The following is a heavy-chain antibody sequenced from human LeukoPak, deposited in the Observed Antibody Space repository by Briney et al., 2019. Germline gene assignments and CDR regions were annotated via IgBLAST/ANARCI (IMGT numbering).Heavy chain of an antibody. V-gene: IGHV3-53*01. J-gene: IGHJ3*02. CDR3: ARDRFGENAFDI. CDR1: GFTVSSNY. D-gene: IGHD3-10*01. Sequence: GGSLRLSSAASGFTVSSNYMSWVRQAPGKGLEWVSVIYSGGSTYYADSVKGRFTISRDNSKNTLYLQMNSLRAEDTAVYYCARDRFGENAFDIWGQGTMVTVSS. CDR2: IYSGGST.